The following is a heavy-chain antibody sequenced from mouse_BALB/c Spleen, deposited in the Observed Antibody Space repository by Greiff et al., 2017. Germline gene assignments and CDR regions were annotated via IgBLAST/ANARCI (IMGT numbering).Heavy chain of an antibody. CDR3: ARWGGSVPWFAY. CDR1: GFTFSSFG. J-gene: IGHJ3*01. Sequence: EVQLVESGGGLVQPGGSRKLSCAASGFTFSSFGMHWVRQAPEKGLEWVAYISSGSSTIYYADTVKGRFTISRDNPKNTLFLQMTSLRSEDTAMYYCARWGGSVPWFAYWGQGTLVTVSA. CDR2: ISSGSSTI. V-gene: IGHV5-17*02.